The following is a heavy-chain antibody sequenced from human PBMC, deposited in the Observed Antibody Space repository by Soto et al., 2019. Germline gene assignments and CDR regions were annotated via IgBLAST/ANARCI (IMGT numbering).Heavy chain of an antibody. Sequence: QVQLVESGGGVVQPGRSLTLSCAASGFTLSTFGMHWVRQAHGQGLEWVAVISYDGSDKYYAESVKGRFTISRDNSKNTIQLQMNSLKTEDTAVYYCARDSDPRMAREVLRDDLDRWGQGTLVTVSS. J-gene: IGHJ5*02. V-gene: IGHV3-30*03. CDR2: ISYDGSDK. CDR1: GFTLSTFG. CDR3: ARDSDPRMAREVLRDDLDR. D-gene: IGHD3-10*01.